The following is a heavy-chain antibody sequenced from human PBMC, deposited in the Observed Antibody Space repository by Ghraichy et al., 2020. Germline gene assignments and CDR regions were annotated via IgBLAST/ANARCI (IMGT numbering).Heavy chain of an antibody. Sequence: SETLSLTCTVSGGSISSSSYYWGWIRQPPGKGLEWIGSIYYSGSTYYNPSLKSQVTISVDTSKNQFSLKLSSVTAADTAVYYCVVGATASYAFDIWGQGTMVTVSS. J-gene: IGHJ3*02. CDR2: IYYSGST. CDR3: VVGATASYAFDI. V-gene: IGHV4-39*01. D-gene: IGHD1-26*01. CDR1: GGSISSSSYY.